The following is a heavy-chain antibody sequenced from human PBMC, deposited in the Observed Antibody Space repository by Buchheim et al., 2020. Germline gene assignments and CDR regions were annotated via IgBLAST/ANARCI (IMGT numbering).Heavy chain of an antibody. CDR3: AKVKEADLESYWYGMDV. Sequence: EVQLLASGGGLVQPGGSLRLSCAASGFTFSRFAMIWVRRAPGRGMEGISSISRSSDRTYYADSVKGRFTVSRDNSQNTLYLQMNNLRAEDTAVYYCAKVKEADLESYWYGMDVWGQGTT. CDR1: GFTFSRFA. D-gene: IGHD2-15*01. J-gene: IGHJ6*02. CDR2: ISRSSDRT. V-gene: IGHV3-23*01.